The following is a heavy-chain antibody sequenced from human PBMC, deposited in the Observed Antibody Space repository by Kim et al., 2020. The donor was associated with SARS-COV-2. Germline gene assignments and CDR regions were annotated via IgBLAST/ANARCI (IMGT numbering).Heavy chain of an antibody. Sequence: SETLSLTCTVSGGSLSRYYWSWLRQPPGKGLEWIGFMFYTGRANYNPSLKSRVAMSVDASNEQFSLKLSSVTAADTAVYYCARDKSASGAFFDYWGPG. CDR3: ARDKSASGAFFDY. J-gene: IGHJ4*02. CDR1: GGSLSRYY. V-gene: IGHV4-59*01. CDR2: MFYTGRA. D-gene: IGHD6-13*01.